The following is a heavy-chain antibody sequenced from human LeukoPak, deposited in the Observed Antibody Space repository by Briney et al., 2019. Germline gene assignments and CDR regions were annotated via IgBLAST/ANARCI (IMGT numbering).Heavy chain of an antibody. J-gene: IGHJ4*02. Sequence: SQTLSLTCTVSGASITSNFYWSWHRQLPGKGLEWIGYIQNSGNTYHDPSLKSRVTISLDTSTNQFSLNLSSTTAADTAVYYCARSPPDFYDSSGYSMASFFDRWGQGALVTVSS. CDR3: ARSPPDFYDSSGYSMASFFDR. CDR1: GASITSNFY. D-gene: IGHD3-22*01. CDR2: IQNSGNT. V-gene: IGHV4-31*03.